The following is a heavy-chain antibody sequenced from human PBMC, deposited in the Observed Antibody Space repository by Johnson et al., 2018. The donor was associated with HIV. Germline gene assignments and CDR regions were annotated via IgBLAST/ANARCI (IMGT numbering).Heavy chain of an antibody. Sequence: VQLVESGGGLAQPGGSLRLSCKASGFTFDDYTMHWVRQAPGKGLEWVSGISWNSGSIGYADSVKGRFTISRDNAKNSLYLQMNSLRAEDTAVYYCARDDSSGWYGLGAFDIWGQGTMVTVSS. V-gene: IGHV3-9*01. CDR3: ARDDSSGWYGLGAFDI. D-gene: IGHD6-19*01. J-gene: IGHJ3*02. CDR1: GFTFDDYT. CDR2: ISWNSGSI.